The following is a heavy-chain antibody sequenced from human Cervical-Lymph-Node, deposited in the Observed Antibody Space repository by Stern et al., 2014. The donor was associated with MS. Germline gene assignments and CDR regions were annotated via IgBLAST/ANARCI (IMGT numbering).Heavy chain of an antibody. CDR1: GFIFSSYT. CDR3: VRDWPSNFDY. J-gene: IGHJ4*02. Sequence: VQLLESEGGVVQPGRSLTLSCAASGFIFSSYTFHWFRQAPGKGLEWVSVFTYDGNKYYADSVKGRFTISRDNSKTTLYLQMDNLRLEDTAMYYCVRDWPSNFDYWGQGTLVTVSS. CDR2: FTYDGNK. V-gene: IGHV3-30*04.